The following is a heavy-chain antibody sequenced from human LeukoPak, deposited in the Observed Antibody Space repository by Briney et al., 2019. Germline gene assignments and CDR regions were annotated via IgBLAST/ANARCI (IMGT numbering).Heavy chain of an antibody. CDR1: GGSFSGYY. V-gene: IGHV4-34*01. J-gene: IGHJ6*02. CDR3: ARDRGYSGYDYHYYGMDV. Sequence: PSETLSLTCAVYGGSFSGYYWSWIRQPPGKGLEWIGEISHSGSTNYNPSLKSRVTISVGTSKNQFSLKLSSVTAADTAVYYCARDRGYSGYDYHYYGMDVWGQGTTVTVSS. CDR2: ISHSGST. D-gene: IGHD5-12*01.